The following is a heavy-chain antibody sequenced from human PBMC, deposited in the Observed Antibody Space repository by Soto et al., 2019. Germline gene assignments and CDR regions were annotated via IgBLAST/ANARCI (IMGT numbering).Heavy chain of an antibody. Sequence: EVQLAESGEGLVQPGRSLRLSCVGSGFTFDDYAMHWVRQVPGKGPEWVSGISWNGEKVGYAVSVKGRFTISRDNAKNSLYLEMKSLRTDDTALYYCAKALSSGGGDLWGRGTLVTVSS. V-gene: IGHV3-9*01. J-gene: IGHJ2*01. CDR3: AKALSSGGGDL. D-gene: IGHD3-10*01. CDR1: GFTFDDYA. CDR2: ISWNGEKV.